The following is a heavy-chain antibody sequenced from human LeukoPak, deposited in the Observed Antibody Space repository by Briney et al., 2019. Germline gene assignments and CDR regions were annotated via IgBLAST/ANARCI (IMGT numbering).Heavy chain of an antibody. Sequence: GGSLRLSCAASGFTFSSYDMHWVRQAPGKGLEWVAVISYDGSNKYYADSVKARFTISRDNSKNTLYLQMNSLRAEDTAVYYCAKDLGGVWGDGYNYDSWGERTLVTVSS. D-gene: IGHD5-24*01. CDR3: AKDLGGVWGDGYNYDS. V-gene: IGHV3-30*04. CDR2: ISYDGSNK. J-gene: IGHJ4*02. CDR1: GFTFSSYD.